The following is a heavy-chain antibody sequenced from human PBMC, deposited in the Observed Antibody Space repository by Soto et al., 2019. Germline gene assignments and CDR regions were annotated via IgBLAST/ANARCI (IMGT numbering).Heavy chain of an antibody. CDR3: ARDTSPLYYDFWSGLDAFDI. CDR1: GFTFSSYS. Sequence: GGSLRLSCAASGFTFSSYSMNWVRQAPGKGLEWVSYISSSSSTIYYADSVKGRFTISRDNAKNSLYLQMNSLRDEDTAVYYCARDTSPLYYDFWSGLDAFDIWGQGTMVTVSS. CDR2: ISSSSSTI. J-gene: IGHJ3*02. V-gene: IGHV3-48*02. D-gene: IGHD3-3*01.